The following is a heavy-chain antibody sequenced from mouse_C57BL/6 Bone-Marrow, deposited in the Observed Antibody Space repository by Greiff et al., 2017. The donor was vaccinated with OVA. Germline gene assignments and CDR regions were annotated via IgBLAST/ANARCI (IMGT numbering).Heavy chain of an antibody. CDR1: GFTFSDYG. Sequence: EVQRVEPGGGLVQPGGSLKLSCAASGFTFSDYGMAWVRQAPRQGPEWVAFISNLAYSNYYADTVTGRFTISRENAKNTLYLEMSSLRSEDTAMYYCARGGYFDYWGQGTTLTVSS. J-gene: IGHJ2*01. CDR2: ISNLAYSN. CDR3: ARGGYFDY. V-gene: IGHV5-15*01.